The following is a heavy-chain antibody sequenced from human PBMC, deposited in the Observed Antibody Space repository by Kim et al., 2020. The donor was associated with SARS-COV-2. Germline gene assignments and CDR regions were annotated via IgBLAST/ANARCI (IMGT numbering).Heavy chain of an antibody. D-gene: IGHD1-26*01. CDR1: GEAFNVYY. CDR2: IKHTGST. J-gene: IGHJ6*02. V-gene: IGHV4-34*01. Sequence: PSETLSLTCAVYGEAFNVYYWSWIRQSPGKGLEWIGEIKHTGSTSYNPSLKSRATISVDTSKKQFSLKLTSVTAADTAVYYCARVDGYYGSFYIKYYYFGMDVWGQGTTVTVSS. CDR3: ARVDGYYGSFYIKYYYFGMDV.